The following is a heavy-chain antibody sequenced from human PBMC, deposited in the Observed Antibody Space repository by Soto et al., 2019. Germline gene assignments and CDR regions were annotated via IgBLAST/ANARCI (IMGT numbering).Heavy chain of an antibody. CDR3: AGDRVVSDSSVIGHYYYGMDV. J-gene: IGHJ6*02. D-gene: IGHD3-22*01. CDR1: GFTFSSYS. CDR2: ISSSSSYI. V-gene: IGHV3-21*01. Sequence: GGSLRLSCAASGFTFSSYSMNWVRQAPGKGLEWVSSISSSSSYIYYADSVEGRFTISRDNAKNSLYLQMNSLRAEDTAVYYCAGDRVVSDSSVIGHYYYGMDVWGQGTTVTVSS.